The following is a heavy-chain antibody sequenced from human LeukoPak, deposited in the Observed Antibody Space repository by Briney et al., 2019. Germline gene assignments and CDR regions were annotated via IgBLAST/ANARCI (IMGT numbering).Heavy chain of an antibody. CDR3: VLYGDYESPDGFDI. D-gene: IGHD4-17*01. CDR1: GFTLSDYG. CDR2: IRYDGSNK. Sequence: GGSLRLSCAASGFTLSDYGMHWVRQAPGKGLEWVAFIRYDGSNKYYADSVKGRFTISRDISKNTLYLHMNSLRAEDTAVYYCVLYGDYESPDGFDIWGQGTMVTVSS. J-gene: IGHJ3*02. V-gene: IGHV3-30*02.